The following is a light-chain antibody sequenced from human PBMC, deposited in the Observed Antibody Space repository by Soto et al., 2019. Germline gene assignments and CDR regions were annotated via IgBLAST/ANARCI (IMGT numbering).Light chain of an antibody. CDR2: DVS. CDR3: SSFTTTSTLV. CDR1: SSDVGGYNH. V-gene: IGLV2-14*03. Sequence: QSALTQPASVSGSPGQSITISCTGTSSDVGGYNHVSWYQHHPGKAPKLMMRDVSNRPSGVSNRFSGSKSGNTASLTISGLQAEDEADYYCSSFTTTSTLVFGGGTKLT. J-gene: IGLJ2*01.